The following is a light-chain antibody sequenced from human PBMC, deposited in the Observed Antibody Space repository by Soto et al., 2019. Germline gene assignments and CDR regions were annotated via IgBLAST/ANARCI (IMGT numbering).Light chain of an antibody. Sequence: EIVMTQSPATLSVSPGERAALSCRASQSVSSNLAWYQQKPGQAPRLLIYGAYTRATGIQARFSGSGSGTEFTLTIRSLQPDDFATYYCKQYNSYSRTFGQGTKVDIK. CDR2: GAY. V-gene: IGKV3-15*01. CDR1: QSVSSN. CDR3: KQYNSYSRT. J-gene: IGKJ1*01.